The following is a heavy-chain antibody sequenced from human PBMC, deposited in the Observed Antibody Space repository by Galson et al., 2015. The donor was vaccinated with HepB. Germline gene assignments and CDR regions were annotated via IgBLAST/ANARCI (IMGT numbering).Heavy chain of an antibody. V-gene: IGHV3-23*01. CDR3: AKGGYCSSTSCYDWYFDL. Sequence: SLRLSCAASGFTFSSYAMSWVRQAPGKGLEWVSGISSSSSTTYYADSVKGRFAISRDNSKNTLYLQMNSLRAEDTAVYYCAKGGYCSSTSCYDWYFDLWGRGILVTVSS. D-gene: IGHD2-2*01. CDR1: GFTFSSYA. CDR2: ISSSSSTT. J-gene: IGHJ2*01.